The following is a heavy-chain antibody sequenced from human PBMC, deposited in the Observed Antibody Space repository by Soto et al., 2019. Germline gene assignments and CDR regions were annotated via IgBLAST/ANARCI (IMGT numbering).Heavy chain of an antibody. CDR3: ARIRVTIFGVANYGMDV. D-gene: IGHD3-3*01. CDR1: GYTFTSYG. Sequence: GASVKVSCKASGYTFTSYGISWVRQAPGQGLEWMGWISAYNGNTNYAQKLQGRVTMTTDTSTSTAYMELRSLRSDDTAVYYCARIRVTIFGVANYGMDVWGQGTTVTVSS. CDR2: ISAYNGNT. J-gene: IGHJ6*02. V-gene: IGHV1-18*01.